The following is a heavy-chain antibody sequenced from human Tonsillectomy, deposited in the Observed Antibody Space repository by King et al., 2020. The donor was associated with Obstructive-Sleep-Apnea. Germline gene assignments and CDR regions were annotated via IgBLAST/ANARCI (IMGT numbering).Heavy chain of an antibody. CDR2: ISSSSSYT. CDR1: GFTFSDYY. J-gene: IGHJ4*02. D-gene: IGHD3-3*01. CDR3: ARVSIFGVVISPYYFDY. V-gene: IGHV3-11*06. Sequence: VQLVESGGGLVKPGGSLRLSCAASGFTFSDYYMSWIRQAPGKGLEWVSYISSSSSYTNYADSVKGRYTISRDNANNSLYLQLNSLRAEDTAVYYCARVSIFGVVISPYYFDYWGQGTLVTVSS.